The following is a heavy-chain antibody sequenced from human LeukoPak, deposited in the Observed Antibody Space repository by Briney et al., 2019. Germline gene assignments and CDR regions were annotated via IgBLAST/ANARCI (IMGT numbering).Heavy chain of an antibody. D-gene: IGHD3-3*01. V-gene: IGHV3-53*01. CDR2: IYSGGST. J-gene: IGHJ4*02. CDR3: ARDTYYDFWSGYYSGGLDY. CDR1: GFTVSSNY. Sequence: PGGSLRLSCAASGFTVSSNYMSWVRQAPGKGLEWVSVIYSGGSTSYADSVKGRFTISRDNSKNTLYLQMNSLRAEDTAVYYCARDTYYDFWSGYYSGGLDYWGQGTLVTVSS.